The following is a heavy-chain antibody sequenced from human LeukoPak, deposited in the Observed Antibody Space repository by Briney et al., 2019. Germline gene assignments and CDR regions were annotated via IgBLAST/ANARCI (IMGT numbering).Heavy chain of an antibody. D-gene: IGHD1-26*01. CDR3: ARDLMGASSAYFRH. CDR2: ISSSSRYV. V-gene: IGHV3-21*01. CDR1: GFTFSSYS. Sequence: PGGSLRLSCAASGFTFSSYSMNWVRQAPGQGLEWVSSISSSSRYVYYAGSVKGRFTISRDDAKHSLYLQMNSLRAEDTAFYYCARDLMGASSAYFRHWGQGSLVTVSS. J-gene: IGHJ1*01.